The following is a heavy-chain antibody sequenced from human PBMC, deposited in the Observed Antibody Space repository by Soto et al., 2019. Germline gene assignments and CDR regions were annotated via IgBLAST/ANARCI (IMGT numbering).Heavy chain of an antibody. CDR1: GYTFSTYA. CDR2: INAGNGNT. CDR3: ARGSIAVPKIYYYYYMDF. D-gene: IGHD6-6*01. Sequence: QVQLVQSGAEVKKPGASVKVSCKASGYTFSTYAMHWVRQAPGQRLEWMGWINAGNGNTKYSQKFQGRVTITRDTSASTAYMDLSSLRSEDTAMYYCARGSIAVPKIYYYYYMDFWGKGTTVTVSS. J-gene: IGHJ6*03. V-gene: IGHV1-3*01.